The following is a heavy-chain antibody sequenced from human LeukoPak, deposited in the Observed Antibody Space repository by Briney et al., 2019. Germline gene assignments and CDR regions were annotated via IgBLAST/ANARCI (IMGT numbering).Heavy chain of an antibody. CDR2: ISSSSSYI. CDR3: AKVGGGYSSGFNWFDP. Sequence: GGSLRLSCAASGFTFSSYSMNWVRQAPGKGLEWVSSISSSSSYIYYADSVKGRFTISRDNAKNSLYLQMNSLRAEDTAVYYCAKVGGGYSSGFNWFDPWGQGTLVTVSS. D-gene: IGHD6-19*01. CDR1: GFTFSSYS. J-gene: IGHJ5*02. V-gene: IGHV3-21*04.